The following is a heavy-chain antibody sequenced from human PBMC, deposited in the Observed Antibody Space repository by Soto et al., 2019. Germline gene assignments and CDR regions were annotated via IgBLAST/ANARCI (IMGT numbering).Heavy chain of an antibody. V-gene: IGHV4-30-2*01. Sequence: PSETLSLTCAVSGGSISSGGYSWSWIRQPPGKGLEWIGYIYHSGSTYYNPSLKSRVTISVDRSKNQFSLKLSSVTAADTAVYYCARGGIPTQNWFDPWGPGTLVTVSS. J-gene: IGHJ5*02. D-gene: IGHD2-2*02. CDR1: GGSISSGGYS. CDR3: ARGGIPTQNWFDP. CDR2: IYHSGST.